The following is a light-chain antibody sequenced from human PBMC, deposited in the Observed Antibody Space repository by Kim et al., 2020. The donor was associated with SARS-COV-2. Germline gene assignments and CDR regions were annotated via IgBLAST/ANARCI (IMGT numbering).Light chain of an antibody. CDR2: DVS. CDR3: RSKTRSSPYVV. J-gene: IGLJ2*01. CDR1: SSDVGGYNH. Sequence: QSALTQPASVSGSPGQSFTISCTGTSSDVGGYNHFSWYQQHPGKAPKLMIYDVSKRPSGGSNRFSDSKSGNTAPLTISGLQGEEGGDYSGRSKTRSSPYVVFGGGTK. V-gene: IGLV2-14*01.